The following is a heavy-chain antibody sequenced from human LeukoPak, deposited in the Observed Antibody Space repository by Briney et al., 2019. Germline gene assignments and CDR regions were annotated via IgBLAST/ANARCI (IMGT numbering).Heavy chain of an antibody. Sequence: GGSLRLSCAVSGFTFSRYSMNWVRQTPGKGLEWVSYYGSSSSYIYYADSVKGRFTISRDNAKSSLYLQMSNLRAEDTAVYYCTRDSLGGYYFDYWGQGTLVTVSS. V-gene: IGHV3-21*01. D-gene: IGHD3-16*01. CDR2: YGSSSSYI. CDR3: TRDSLGGYYFDY. J-gene: IGHJ4*02. CDR1: GFTFSRYS.